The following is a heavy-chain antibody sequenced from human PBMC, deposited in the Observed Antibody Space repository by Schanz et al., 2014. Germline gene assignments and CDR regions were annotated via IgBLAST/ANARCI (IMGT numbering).Heavy chain of an antibody. V-gene: IGHV1-69*04. Sequence: GPEVKEPGASVKVSCEASRYTFNTYGLNWVRQARGQGLEWMGRIIPITGITNYAQKFQGRVTITADKSTFTAYMDVSSLRSEDTAVYYCAKVAEEGPHINNWGGDYFDFWGQGTLVTVSS. CDR2: IIPITGIT. CDR3: AKVAEEGPHINNWGGDYFDF. D-gene: IGHD3-16*01. J-gene: IGHJ4*02. CDR1: RYTFNTYG.